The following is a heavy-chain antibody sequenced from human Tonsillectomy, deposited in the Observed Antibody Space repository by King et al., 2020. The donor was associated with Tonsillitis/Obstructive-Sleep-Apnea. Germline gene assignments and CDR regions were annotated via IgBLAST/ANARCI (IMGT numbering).Heavy chain of an antibody. V-gene: IGHV1-69*01. CDR3: AGVTRLSYSPDNYFDY. D-gene: IGHD3-10*01. Sequence: VQLVESGAEVKKPGSSVKVSCKASGGTFSSYAISWVRQAPGQGLEWMGGIIPIFGTANYAQKFQGRVTITADESTSTAYMELSSLRSEDTAVYYCAGVTRLSYSPDNYFDYWGQGTLVTVSS. CDR2: IIPIFGTA. CDR1: GGTFSSYA. J-gene: IGHJ4*02.